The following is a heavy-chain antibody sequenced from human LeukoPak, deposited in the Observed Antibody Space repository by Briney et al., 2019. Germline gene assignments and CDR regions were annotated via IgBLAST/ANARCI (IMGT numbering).Heavy chain of an antibody. J-gene: IGHJ3*02. CDR1: GGSISSGSYY. Sequence: SETLSLTCTVSGGSISSGSYYWSWIRQPAGKGLEWIGRIYTSGSTNYNPSLKSRVTISVDTSKNQFSLKLSSVTAADTAVYYCARQTGASDIWGQGTMVTVSS. CDR3: ARQTGASDI. CDR2: IYTSGST. V-gene: IGHV4-61*02.